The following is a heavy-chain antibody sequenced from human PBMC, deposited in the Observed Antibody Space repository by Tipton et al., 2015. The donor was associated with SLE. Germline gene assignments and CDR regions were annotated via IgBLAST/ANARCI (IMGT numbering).Heavy chain of an antibody. CDR1: GYSFNSYW. J-gene: IGHJ5*02. Sequence: QLVQSGAEVKKPGESLKISCQVSGYSFNSYWIGWVRQTPGKGLEWMGNIYPGDSDTRYNPSFQGQVTISADKSISTAYLQWSSLKASDTAMYYCARRGSSRWYKSNWFDPWGQGTLVTVSS. V-gene: IGHV5-51*03. CDR3: ARRGSSRWYKSNWFDP. CDR2: IYPGDSDT. D-gene: IGHD6-13*01.